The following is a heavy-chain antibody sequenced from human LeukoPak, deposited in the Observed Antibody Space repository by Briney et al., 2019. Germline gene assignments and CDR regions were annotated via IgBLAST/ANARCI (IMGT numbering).Heavy chain of an antibody. D-gene: IGHD1-26*01. CDR3: APLTLVGATTGDAFDI. CDR1: GYTLTELS. Sequence: GASVKVSCKVSGYTLTELSMHWVRQAPGKGLEWMGGFDPEDGETIYAQKFQGRVTMTEDTSTDTAYMELSSLRSEDTAVYYCAPLTLVGATTGDAFDIWGQGTMVTVSS. V-gene: IGHV1-24*01. J-gene: IGHJ3*02. CDR2: FDPEDGET.